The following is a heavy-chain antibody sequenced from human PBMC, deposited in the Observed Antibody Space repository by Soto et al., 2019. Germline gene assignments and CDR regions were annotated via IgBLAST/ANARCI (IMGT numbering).Heavy chain of an antibody. CDR2: MNPKSGNT. CDR3: ARGPIAAAGTYYYYMDV. J-gene: IGHJ6*03. D-gene: IGHD6-13*01. Sequence: ASVKVSCKASGYTFTSYDINWVRQATGQGLEWMGWMNPKSGNTGYAQKFQGRVTMTRNTSISTAYMELSSLRSEDTAVYYCARGPIAAAGTYYYYMDVWGKGTRSPSP. V-gene: IGHV1-8*01. CDR1: GYTFTSYD.